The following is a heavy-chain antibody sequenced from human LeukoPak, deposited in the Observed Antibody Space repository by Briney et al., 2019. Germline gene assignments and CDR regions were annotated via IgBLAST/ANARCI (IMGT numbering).Heavy chain of an antibody. CDR3: AKDARTYYYDSSGYYLSLDDAFDI. CDR2: TYYRSKWYN. CDR1: GDSVSSNSAA. J-gene: IGHJ3*02. V-gene: IGHV6-1*01. D-gene: IGHD3-22*01. Sequence: SQTLSLTCAISGDSVSSNSAAWNWIRQSPSRGLEWLGRTYYRSKWYNDYAVSVKSRITINPDTSKNQFSLQLNSVTPEDTAVYYCAKDARTYYYDSSGYYLSLDDAFDIWGQGTMVTVSS.